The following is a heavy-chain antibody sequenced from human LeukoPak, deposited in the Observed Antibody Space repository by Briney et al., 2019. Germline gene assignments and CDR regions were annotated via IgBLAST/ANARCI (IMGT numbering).Heavy chain of an antibody. V-gene: IGHV3-7*03. CDR3: ARDWVAGVPFDAFDI. CDR1: GFTLSSYW. D-gene: IGHD3-10*01. CDR2: IKEDGSEK. J-gene: IGHJ3*02. Sequence: GGSLRLSCAASGFTLSSYWMSWVCQAPGQGLEWVANIKEDGSEKYYVDSVKGRFTISRDNAKNSLYLHMNSLTAEDTAMYYCARDWVAGVPFDAFDIWGQGTMVSVSS.